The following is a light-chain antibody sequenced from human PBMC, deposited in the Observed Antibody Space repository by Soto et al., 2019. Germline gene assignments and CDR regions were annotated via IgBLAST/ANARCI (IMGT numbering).Light chain of an antibody. V-gene: IGKV3-15*01. CDR3: QQYNSWSTWT. CDR2: DAS. CDR1: QSVSTS. Sequence: EIVMTQSPATLSVSPGEGATLSCRASQSVSTSLAWYQQKPGQAPRLLIYDASTRATGIPARFSGSGSGTEFALTIHSLQSEDFAVYHCQQYNSWSTWTFGQGTKVEVK. J-gene: IGKJ1*01.